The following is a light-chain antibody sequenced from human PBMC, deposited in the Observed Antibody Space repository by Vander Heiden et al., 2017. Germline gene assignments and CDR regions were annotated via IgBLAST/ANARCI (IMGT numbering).Light chain of an antibody. CDR3: SSLSATSTLAYV. CDR2: DVS. J-gene: IGLJ1*01. V-gene: IGLV2-14*01. Sequence: SALAPPASVSGSPGQSITISCTGTSSDIGRYNYVSWYQQLPGRAPKLVMYDVSNQPSGMSNRFSGSKSGNTASLTISVLQAEDEADYYCSSLSATSTLAYVFGSGTKVTVL. CDR1: SSDIGRYNY.